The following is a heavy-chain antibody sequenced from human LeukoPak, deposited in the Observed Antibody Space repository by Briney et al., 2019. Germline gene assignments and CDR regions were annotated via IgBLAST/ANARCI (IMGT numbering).Heavy chain of an antibody. D-gene: IGHD3-22*01. CDR3: AKGGIGYYYPFDY. Sequence: PGRSLRLSCAASGFSFSSNVMHWVRQAPGKGLEWVAQISHDGNDKYYADSVKGRFTISRDNSKNTLFLQLDSLRAEDTAVYFCAKGGIGYYYPFDYWGQGTLVTVSS. V-gene: IGHV3-30*18. J-gene: IGHJ4*02. CDR1: GFSFSSNV. CDR2: ISHDGNDK.